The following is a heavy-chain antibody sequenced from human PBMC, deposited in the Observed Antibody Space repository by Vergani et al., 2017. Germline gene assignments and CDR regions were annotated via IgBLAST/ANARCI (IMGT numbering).Heavy chain of an antibody. J-gene: IGHJ5*02. Sequence: QVQLVQSGAEVKKPGSSVKVSCKASGGTFSSYAISWVRQAPGQGLEWMGGIIPIFGTANYAQKFQGRVTITADESTSTAYMELSSLRSEDTAVYYCARDLGIYSGYGETWFDPWGQGTRVTVS. V-gene: IGHV1-69*12. CDR2: IIPIFGTA. CDR1: GGTFSSYA. CDR3: ARDLGIYSGYGETWFDP. D-gene: IGHD5-12*01.